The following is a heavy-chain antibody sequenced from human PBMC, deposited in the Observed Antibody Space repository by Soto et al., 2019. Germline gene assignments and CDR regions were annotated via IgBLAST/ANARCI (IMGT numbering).Heavy chain of an antibody. CDR1: GFTFITYG. CDR3: ATVMVRGVIVTHYFDY. D-gene: IGHD3-10*01. J-gene: IGHJ4*02. V-gene: IGHV3-30*03. CDR2: ISHDDSDK. Sequence: GGSLRLSCAASGFTFITYGMHWVRQAPGKGLEWVAGISHDDSDKFYGDSVKGRFTISRDNSKRTLYLHMNSLRTEDTAVYYCATVMVRGVIVTHYFDYWGQAALVTVCS.